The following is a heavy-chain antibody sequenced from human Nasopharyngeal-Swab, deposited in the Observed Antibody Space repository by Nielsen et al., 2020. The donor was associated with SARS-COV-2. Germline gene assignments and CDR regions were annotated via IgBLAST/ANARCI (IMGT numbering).Heavy chain of an antibody. D-gene: IGHD6-13*01. J-gene: IGHJ4*02. CDR3: ARPTSIAAAGTMEDY. CDR1: GFTFSSYW. CDR2: INSDGSST. V-gene: IGHV3-74*01. Sequence: GESLKISCAASGFTFSSYWMHWVRQAPGKGLVWASRINSDGSSTSYADSVKGRFTISRDNAKNSLYLQMNSLRAEDTAVYYCARPTSIAAAGTMEDYWGQGTLVTVSS.